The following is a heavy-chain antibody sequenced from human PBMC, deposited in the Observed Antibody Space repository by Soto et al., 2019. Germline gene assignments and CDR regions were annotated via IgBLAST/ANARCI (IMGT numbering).Heavy chain of an antibody. CDR2: INHSGST. D-gene: IGHD4-17*01. CDR3: AKDPNGDYVGAFDS. Sequence: SETLSLTCAVYGGSFGGYYWSWIRQPPGKGLEWIGEINHSGSTNYNPSLKSRVTISVDTSKNQFSLKLSSVTADDTAVYYCAKDPNGDYVGAFDSWGQGTLVTVSS. CDR1: GGSFGGYY. J-gene: IGHJ4*02. V-gene: IGHV4-34*01.